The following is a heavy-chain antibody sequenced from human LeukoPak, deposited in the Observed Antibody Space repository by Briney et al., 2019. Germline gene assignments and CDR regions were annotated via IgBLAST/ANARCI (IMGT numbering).Heavy chain of an antibody. J-gene: IGHJ4*02. CDR2: IRQDGSEK. D-gene: IGHD1-1*01. CDR3: ATTTRSAPWDY. V-gene: IGHV3-7*01. Sequence: GGSLRLSCAASGFTFSSCWMSWVRQAPGKGLEWVANIRQDGSEKQYVDSVKGRFTISRDNAKNSVYLQMSSLRAEDTALYYCATTTRSAPWDYWGQGTLVTVSS. CDR1: GFTFSSCW.